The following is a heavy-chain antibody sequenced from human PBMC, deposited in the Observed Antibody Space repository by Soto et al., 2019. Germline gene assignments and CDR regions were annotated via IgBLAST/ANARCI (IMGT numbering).Heavy chain of an antibody. CDR3: ARGYYYDSSGSQGPDY. Sequence: VASVEVSCKASGYTFTGYYMHWVRQAPGQGLEWMGWINPNSGVTNYAQKFQGRVTMTRDTSISTAYMELSRLRSDDTAVYYCARGYYYDSSGSQGPDYWGQGTLVTVSS. V-gene: IGHV1-2*02. J-gene: IGHJ4*02. CDR1: GYTFTGYY. CDR2: INPNSGVT. D-gene: IGHD3-22*01.